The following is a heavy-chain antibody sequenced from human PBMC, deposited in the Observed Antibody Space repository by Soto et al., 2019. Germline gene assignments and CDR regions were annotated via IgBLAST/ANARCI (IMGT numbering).Heavy chain of an antibody. CDR3: ARGPRGPYWYFDL. D-gene: IGHD3-10*01. J-gene: IGHJ2*01. V-gene: IGHV4-34*01. Sequence: QVQLQQWGAGLLKPSETLSLTCAVYGGSFSGYYWSWIRQPPGKGLEWIGEINHSGSTNYNPSLKSRVTISVDTSKTQFSLRLSSVTAADTAVYYCARGPRGPYWYFDLWGRGTLVTVSS. CDR1: GGSFSGYY. CDR2: INHSGST.